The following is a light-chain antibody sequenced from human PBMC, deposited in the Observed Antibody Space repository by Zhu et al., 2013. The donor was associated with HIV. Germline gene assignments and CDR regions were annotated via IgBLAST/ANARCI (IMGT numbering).Light chain of an antibody. J-gene: IGLJ3*02. CDR1: SSDVGSYNF. V-gene: IGLV2-23*02. Sequence: QSALTQPASVSGSPGQSITISCTGTSSDVGSYNFVSWYQQHPGKAPKLMIYEVSKRPSGVSNRFAGSKSANTASLTISGLQAEDEADYYCSSYAGSYSWVFGGGTKLTVL. CDR2: EVS. CDR3: SSYAGSYSWV.